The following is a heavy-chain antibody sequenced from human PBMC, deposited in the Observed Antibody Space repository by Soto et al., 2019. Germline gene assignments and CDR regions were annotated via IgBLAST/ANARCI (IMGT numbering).Heavy chain of an antibody. D-gene: IGHD3-16*01. CDR2: ISGSGDNT. Sequence: EVQLLESGGGLVQPGASLRLSCAASGLSFRSYAMTWVRQAPGKGLEWVSAISGSGDNTYYADSVKGRFSISRDNSKNTVFLQINSLRAEDTAIYYCATWVEGAMGMIDYWGQGTLVTVSS. CDR3: ATWVEGAMGMIDY. J-gene: IGHJ4*02. V-gene: IGHV3-23*01. CDR1: GLSFRSYA.